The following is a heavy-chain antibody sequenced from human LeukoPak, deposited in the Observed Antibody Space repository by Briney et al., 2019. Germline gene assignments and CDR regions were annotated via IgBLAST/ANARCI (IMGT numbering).Heavy chain of an antibody. Sequence: KPSETLSLTCAVYGGSFSGYYWSWIRQPPGKGLEWIGEINHSGSTNYNPSLKSRVTISVDTSKNQFSLKLSSVTAADTAVYYCARTRRLRGYSYGRHHDAFDIWGQGTMVTVSS. J-gene: IGHJ3*02. CDR2: INHSGST. D-gene: IGHD5-18*01. V-gene: IGHV4-34*01. CDR1: GGSFSGYY. CDR3: ARTRRLRGYSYGRHHDAFDI.